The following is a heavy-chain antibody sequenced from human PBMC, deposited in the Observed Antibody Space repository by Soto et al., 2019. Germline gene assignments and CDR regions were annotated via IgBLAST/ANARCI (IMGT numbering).Heavy chain of an antibody. Sequence: ASVKVSCKASGFTFTGYYIHWVRQAPGQGPEWMGWINPNTGGTKYAQKFQGWVTLTRDTSISTAYMEVNSLRSNDTAVYYCARDQGAWPYNWFDFWGQGTPVTVSS. CDR1: GFTFTGYY. J-gene: IGHJ5*01. CDR3: ARDQGAWPYNWFDF. V-gene: IGHV1-2*04. CDR2: INPNTGGT.